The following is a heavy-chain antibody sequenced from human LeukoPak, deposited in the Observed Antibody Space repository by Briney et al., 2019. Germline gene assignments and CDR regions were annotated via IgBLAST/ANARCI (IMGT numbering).Heavy chain of an antibody. CDR1: GFTFSSYA. Sequence: GGSLRLSCAASGFTFSSYAMSWVRQAPGKGLEWVSGISWNSGSIGYADSVKGRFTISRDNAKNSLYLQMNSLRAEDTALYYCAKDLTMVRGVMDYWGQGTLVTVSS. D-gene: IGHD3-10*01. CDR3: AKDLTMVRGVMDY. CDR2: ISWNSGSI. J-gene: IGHJ4*02. V-gene: IGHV3-9*01.